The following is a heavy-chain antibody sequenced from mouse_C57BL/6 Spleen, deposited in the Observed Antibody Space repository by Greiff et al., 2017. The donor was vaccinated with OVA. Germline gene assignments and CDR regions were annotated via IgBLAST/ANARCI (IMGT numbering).Heavy chain of an antibody. Sequence: QVQLQQPGAELVMPGASVKLSCKASGYNFTSYWMHWVKQRPGQGLEWIGEIDPSDSYTNYNQKFKGKSTLTVDKSSSTAYMQLSSLTSEDSAVYYCARFYDGYYWFAYWGQGTLVTVSA. D-gene: IGHD2-3*01. V-gene: IGHV1-69*01. J-gene: IGHJ3*01. CDR1: GYNFTSYW. CDR3: ARFYDGYYWFAY. CDR2: IDPSDSYT.